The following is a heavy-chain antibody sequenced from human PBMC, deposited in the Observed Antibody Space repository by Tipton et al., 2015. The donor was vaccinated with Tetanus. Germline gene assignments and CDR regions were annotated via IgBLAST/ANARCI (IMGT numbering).Heavy chain of an antibody. CDR3: ARVVEVAVADMGLYYYYGMDV. Sequence: GLVKPSETLSLTCTVSGGSISNYFWAWIRQPPGKGLEWIGYIYYSGSTYYNPSLRSRVTISVDTSKNQFSLKLSSVTAADTAVYYCARVVEVAVADMGLYYYYGMDVWGQGTTVTVSS. J-gene: IGHJ6*02. CDR1: GGSISNYF. D-gene: IGHD6-19*01. CDR2: IYYSGST. V-gene: IGHV4-59*06.